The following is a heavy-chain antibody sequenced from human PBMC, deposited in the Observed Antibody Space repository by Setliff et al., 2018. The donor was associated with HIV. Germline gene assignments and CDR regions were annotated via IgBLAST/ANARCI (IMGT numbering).Heavy chain of an antibody. D-gene: IGHD6-19*01. J-gene: IGHJ6*03. CDR3: ASCMAGHYYYYMDV. Sequence: ASVKVSCKASGFPFSSYGISWVRQAPGQGLEWMGWISAYNGKTEYAQNFQGRVTMTSDISTSTAWTSTSTAYMELRSLRSDDTAVYYCASCMAGHYYYYMDVWGKGTTVTVSS. CDR2: ISAYNGKT. CDR1: GFPFSSYG. V-gene: IGHV1-18*01.